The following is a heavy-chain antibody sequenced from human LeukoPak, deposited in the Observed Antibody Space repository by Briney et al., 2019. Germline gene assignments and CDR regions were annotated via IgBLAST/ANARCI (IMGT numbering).Heavy chain of an antibody. CDR2: ISDGAST. V-gene: IGHV3-74*01. Sequence: GGSLRLSCAASGFTFSSYWMHWVRQAPGKGLVWVSRISDGASTSYADSVKGRFTISRDNAENTLYLQMTSLRAEDTAVYYCARQAREQWLDRGYYFDYWGQGTLVTVSS. J-gene: IGHJ4*02. CDR1: GFTFSSYW. D-gene: IGHD6-19*01. CDR3: ARQAREQWLDRGYYFDY.